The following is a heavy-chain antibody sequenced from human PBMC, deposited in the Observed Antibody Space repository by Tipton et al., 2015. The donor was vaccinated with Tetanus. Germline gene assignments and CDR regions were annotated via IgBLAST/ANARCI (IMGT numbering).Heavy chain of an antibody. CDR1: GGSVRSGSYY. CDR3: ARGNYRFPKKGPFDS. V-gene: IGHV4-61*01. J-gene: IGHJ4*02. CDR2: ISYSGST. Sequence: TLSLTCTVSGGSVRSGSYYWNWIRQPPGKGLEWIGYISYSGSTNSNYSLKSRITISQDTSKNQFSLKLTSVTAADTAVYYCARGNYRFPKKGPFDSWGQGTLVIVSS. D-gene: IGHD5-24*01.